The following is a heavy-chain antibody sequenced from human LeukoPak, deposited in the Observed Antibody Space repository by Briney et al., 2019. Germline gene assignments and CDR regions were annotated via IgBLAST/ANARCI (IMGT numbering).Heavy chain of an antibody. Sequence: SETLSLACTVSGGSISSYSWSWVRQPPGKGLEWIGYIYTSGSTNYNPSLKSRVTISVDTAKNRFSLRLSSVTAADTAVYYCASFVRGRTGGSYSHYYYRVVGGKGTRVSVSS. CDR3: ASFVRGRTGGSYSHYYYRVV. CDR2: IYTSGST. V-gene: IGHV4-4*09. D-gene: IGHD1-26*01. J-gene: IGHJ6*03. CDR1: GGSISSYS.